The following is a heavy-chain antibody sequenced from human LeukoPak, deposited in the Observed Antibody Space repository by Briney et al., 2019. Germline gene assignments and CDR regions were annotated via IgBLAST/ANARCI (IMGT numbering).Heavy chain of an antibody. D-gene: IGHD2-15*01. V-gene: IGHV1-3*01. J-gene: IGHJ1*01. Sequence: GASVKVSCKASGYTFTSYAMHWVRQAPGQRLEWMGWINAGNGNTKYSQEFQGRVTITRDSSASTAYMELSRLRSDDTAVYYCARTDIVVEAPLGDFQHWGQGTLVTVSS. CDR1: GYTFTSYA. CDR2: INAGNGNT. CDR3: ARTDIVVEAPLGDFQH.